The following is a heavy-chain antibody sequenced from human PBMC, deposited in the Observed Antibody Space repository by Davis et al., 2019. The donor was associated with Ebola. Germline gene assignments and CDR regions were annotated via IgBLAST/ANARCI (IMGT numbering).Heavy chain of an antibody. Sequence: ASVKVSCKASGYTFTNYYMHWVRQAPGQGLEWMGRINPNFGGKIYAQKFQDRVTMTIDTSISTAYMELDRLRSDDTAVYYCARGHTYGRWDDWFDPWGQGTLVTVSS. V-gene: IGHV1-2*06. CDR3: ARGHTYGRWDDWFDP. CDR1: GYTFTNYY. CDR2: INPNFGGK. D-gene: IGHD5-18*01. J-gene: IGHJ5*02.